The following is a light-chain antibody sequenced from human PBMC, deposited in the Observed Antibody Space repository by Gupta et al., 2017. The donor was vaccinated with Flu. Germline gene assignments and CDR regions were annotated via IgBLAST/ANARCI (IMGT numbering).Light chain of an antibody. CDR3: QVWASGSVV. CDR2: RDS. J-gene: IGLJ2*01. V-gene: IGLV3-9*01. Sequence: SSEPPQPLPASVALGQTATITCGGKNFGSQNVNWYQQKPGQAPVLVIYRDSDRPAEIPARLSGSVSGNTATLTIRRAQVGDEADYFCQVWASGSVVFGTGTKLTVL. CDR1: NFGSQN.